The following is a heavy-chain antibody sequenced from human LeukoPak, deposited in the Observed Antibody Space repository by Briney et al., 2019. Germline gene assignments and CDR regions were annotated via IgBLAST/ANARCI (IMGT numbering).Heavy chain of an antibody. V-gene: IGHV1-8*01. CDR1: GYTFTSYD. CDR3: ASHSGYDTAIDY. D-gene: IGHD5-12*01. CDR2: MNPNSGNT. J-gene: IGHJ4*02. Sequence: GASVKVSCKASGYTFTSYDINWVRQATGQGLEWMGWMNPNSGNTGYAQKFQGRVTMTRNTSISTAYMELSSLRSEDTAVYYCASHSGYDTAIDYWGQGTLVTVSS.